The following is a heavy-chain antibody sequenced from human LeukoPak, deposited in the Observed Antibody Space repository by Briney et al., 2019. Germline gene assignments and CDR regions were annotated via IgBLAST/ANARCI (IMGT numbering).Heavy chain of an antibody. CDR2: IDTRSSYI. CDR1: GFSFRDYD. Sequence: GGSLTLSCAASGFSFRDYDMNWVRQAPGKGLEWVSSIDTRSSYIYYADSVKGRFTISRDNAKNSLFLQMNSLRDEDTAVYYCAREDGSRIAVAGSRYWGQGTLVTVSS. D-gene: IGHD6-19*01. CDR3: AREDGSRIAVAGSRY. J-gene: IGHJ4*02. V-gene: IGHV3-21*01.